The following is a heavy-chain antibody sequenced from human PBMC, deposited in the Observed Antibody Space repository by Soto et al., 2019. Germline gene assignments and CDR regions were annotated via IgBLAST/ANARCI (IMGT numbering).Heavy chain of an antibody. J-gene: IGHJ4*02. V-gene: IGHV4-59*08. D-gene: IGHD3-16*01. CDR1: GGSISSYY. CDR3: ARFDEYVSFDS. Sequence: SETLSLTCTVSGGSISSYYWSWIRQPPGKGLEWIGHIYYSGSTNYNPSLKSRVTISVDTSKNQFSLKLTSVTAADTAVYYCARFDEYVSFDSWGQGTLVTVSS. CDR2: IYYSGST.